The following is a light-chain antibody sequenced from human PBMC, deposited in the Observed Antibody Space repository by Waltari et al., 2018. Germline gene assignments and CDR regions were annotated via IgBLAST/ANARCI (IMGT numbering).Light chain of an antibody. V-gene: IGLV2-14*03. J-gene: IGLJ3*02. CDR3: SSYTTRDTWL. CDR1: NSHIGVHNY. CDR2: GVS. Sequence: QAALTQPASVSGSPGQSITISCTGTNSHIGVHNYVSWYQQHPGKAPKLILYGVSKRPSGVSNRFSGSKADNTASLTISGVQAGDEADYYCSSYTTRDTWLFGGGTKVTVL.